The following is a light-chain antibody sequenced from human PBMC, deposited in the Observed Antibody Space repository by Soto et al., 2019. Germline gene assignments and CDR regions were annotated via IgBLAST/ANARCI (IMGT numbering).Light chain of an antibody. CDR2: AAS. Sequence: DIQMTQSPSSVSASVGDRVTITCRASQGISSWLAWYQQKPGKAPKLLIYAASSMQSGVHSRFSGSGSGTDVALTIRAPQPEDFANYYCQQANSFSYAFGQGTKVEIK. CDR3: QQANSFSYA. J-gene: IGKJ2*01. CDR1: QGISSW. V-gene: IGKV1-12*01.